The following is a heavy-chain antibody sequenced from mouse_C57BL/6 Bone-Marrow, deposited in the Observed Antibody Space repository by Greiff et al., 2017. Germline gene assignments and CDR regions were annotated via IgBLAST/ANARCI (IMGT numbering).Heavy chain of an antibody. CDR3: ARRLWAY. CDR2: ISNGGGST. J-gene: IGHJ3*01. Sequence: EVKLVESGGGLVQPGGSLKLSCAASGFTFSDYYMYWVRQTPEKRLEWVAYISNGGGSTYYPDTVKGRFTISRDNAKNTLYLQMSRLKSEDTAMYYCARRLWAYWGQGTLVTVSA. V-gene: IGHV5-12*01. CDR1: GFTFSDYY. D-gene: IGHD1-1*02.